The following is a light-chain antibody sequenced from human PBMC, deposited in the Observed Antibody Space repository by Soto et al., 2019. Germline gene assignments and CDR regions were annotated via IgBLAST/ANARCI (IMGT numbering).Light chain of an antibody. CDR2: DAS. Sequence: EILMTQSPATLSVSPGESATLSCGASHRVSSYLAWYQQKPGQAPRLLIYDASNRATGIPARFSGSGSGTDFTLTISSLEPEDFAVYYCQQRSNWPLTFGQGTRLEIK. CDR1: HRVSSY. CDR3: QQRSNWPLT. J-gene: IGKJ5*01. V-gene: IGKV3-11*01.